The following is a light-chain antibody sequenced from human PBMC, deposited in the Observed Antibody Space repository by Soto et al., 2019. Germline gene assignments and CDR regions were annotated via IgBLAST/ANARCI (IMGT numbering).Light chain of an antibody. CDR3: QQSYSIPIT. CDR1: QSITTY. J-gene: IGKJ5*01. Sequence: DIQMTQSPSSPSASLGDRVTLTCPASQSITTYLNWYQQKPGKAPYLLISAASSLQSGVPSRFSASGSGTDFTLTISSLQPEDFATYFCQQSYSIPITFGQGTRLEIK. CDR2: AAS. V-gene: IGKV1-39*01.